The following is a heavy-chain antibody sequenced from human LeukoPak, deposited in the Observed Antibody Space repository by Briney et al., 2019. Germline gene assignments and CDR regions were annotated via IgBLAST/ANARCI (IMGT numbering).Heavy chain of an antibody. Sequence: KPGGSLRLSCAASGFTFSSYSMNWVRQAPGKGLEWVSSISSSSSYIYYADSVKGRFTISRDNDKDSLYLQMNSLRAEDTAVYYCARDYSSGWYGLGAFDIWGQGTMVTVSS. CDR2: ISSSSSYI. D-gene: IGHD6-19*01. CDR1: GFTFSSYS. V-gene: IGHV3-21*01. J-gene: IGHJ3*02. CDR3: ARDYSSGWYGLGAFDI.